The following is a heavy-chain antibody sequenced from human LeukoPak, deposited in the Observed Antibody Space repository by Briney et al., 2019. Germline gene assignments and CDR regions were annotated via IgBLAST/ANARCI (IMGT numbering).Heavy chain of an antibody. D-gene: IGHD6-13*01. CDR2: IYYSGST. V-gene: IGHV4-39*07. CDR3: AMRYSSSWYGDYYYMDV. J-gene: IGHJ6*03. CDR1: GGSISNYY. Sequence: KPSETLSLTCTVSGGSISNYYWGWIRQPPGKALEWIGSIYYSGSTYYNPSLKSRVTISVDTSKNQFSLKLSSVTAADTAVYYCAMRYSSSWYGDYYYMDVWGKGTTVTVSS.